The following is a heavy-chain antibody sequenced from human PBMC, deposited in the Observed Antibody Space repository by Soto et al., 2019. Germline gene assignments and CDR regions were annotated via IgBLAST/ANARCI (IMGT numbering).Heavy chain of an antibody. CDR3: AREGRYYASGRFWWFDP. V-gene: IGHV4-34*01. CDR2: INHSGST. J-gene: IGHJ5*02. CDR1: GGSFSVYY. D-gene: IGHD3-10*01. Sequence: PSETLSLTCAVYGGSFSVYYWSWIRQPPGKGLEWIGEINHSGSTNYNPSLKSRVTISVDTSKNQFSLKLSSVTAADTAVYYCAREGRYYASGRFWWFDPWGQGTLVTVSS.